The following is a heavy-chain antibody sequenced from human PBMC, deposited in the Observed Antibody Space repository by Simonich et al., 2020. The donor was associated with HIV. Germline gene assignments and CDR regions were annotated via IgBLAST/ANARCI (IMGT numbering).Heavy chain of an antibody. CDR2: INHSGIT. CDR1: GGSFSGYY. V-gene: IGHV4-34*01. Sequence: QVQLQQWGAGLLKPAETLSLTCAVYGGSFSGYYWSWIRQPPGKGLEWIGEINHSGITNYNPSLKSRIAMSRDTSKNQSSRKLSSVTAADTAVYYCARVLYDSSGYYRYFDYWGQGTLVTVSS. D-gene: IGHD3-22*01. CDR3: ARVLYDSSGYYRYFDY. J-gene: IGHJ4*02.